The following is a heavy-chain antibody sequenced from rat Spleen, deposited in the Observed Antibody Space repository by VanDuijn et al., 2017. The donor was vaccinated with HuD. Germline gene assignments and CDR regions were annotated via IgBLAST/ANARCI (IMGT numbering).Heavy chain of an antibody. D-gene: IGHD1-7*01. J-gene: IGHJ2*01. CDR3: AVAGYGY. CDR1: GFTFSDYY. CDR2: ISYDGSST. V-gene: IGHV5-29*01. Sequence: EVQLVESDGGLVQPGRSLKLSCAASGFTFSDYYMAWVRQAPTKGLEWVATISYDGSSTYYRDSVKGRFTISRDNAKSTLYLQMDSLRSEDTATYYCAVAGYGYWGHGVMVTVSS.